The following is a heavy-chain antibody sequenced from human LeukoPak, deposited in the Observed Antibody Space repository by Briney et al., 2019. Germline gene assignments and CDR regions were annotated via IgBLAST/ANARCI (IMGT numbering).Heavy chain of an antibody. CDR3: ARGSGYYGEDFEY. J-gene: IGHJ4*02. V-gene: IGHV4-39*07. CDR1: GGSISTYNYY. Sequence: SETLSLTCSVSGGSISTYNYYWGWIRQPPGKGLEWIGSVYYTGSTYHNPSLKSRVTMSVDTSRNQFSLKLSSVTAADTAVYYCARGSGYYGEDFEYWGQGTLVTVSS. CDR2: VYYTGST. D-gene: IGHD3-22*01.